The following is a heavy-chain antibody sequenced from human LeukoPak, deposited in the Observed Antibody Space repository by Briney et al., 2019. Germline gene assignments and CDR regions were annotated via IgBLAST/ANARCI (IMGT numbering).Heavy chain of an antibody. CDR3: AKVGGYYDSSGYPGGFDY. V-gene: IGHV3-9*01. J-gene: IGHJ4*02. Sequence: PGGSLRLSCAASGFTFDDYAMHWVRQAPGKGLEWVSGISCNSGSIGYADSVKGRFTISRDNAKNSLYLQMNSLRAEDTALYYCAKVGGYYDSSGYPGGFDYWGQGTLVTVSS. CDR2: ISCNSGSI. CDR1: GFTFDDYA. D-gene: IGHD3-22*01.